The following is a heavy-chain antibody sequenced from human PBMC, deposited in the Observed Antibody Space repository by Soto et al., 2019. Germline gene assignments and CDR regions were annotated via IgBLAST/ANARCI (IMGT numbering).Heavy chain of an antibody. CDR2: IYYSGST. D-gene: IGHD5-18*01. CDR1: GGSISSGGYY. J-gene: IGHJ4*02. Sequence: SETLSLTCTVPGGSISSGGYYWSWIRQHPGKGLEWIGYIYYSGSTYYNPSLKSRVTISVDTSKNQFSLKLSSVTAADTAVYYCARIDGYSYEYWGQGTLVTVSS. V-gene: IGHV4-31*03. CDR3: ARIDGYSYEY.